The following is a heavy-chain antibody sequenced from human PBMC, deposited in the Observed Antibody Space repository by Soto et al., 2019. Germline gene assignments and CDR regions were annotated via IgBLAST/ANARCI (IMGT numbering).Heavy chain of an antibody. CDR2: INPNSGGT. V-gene: IGHV1-2*04. CDR1: GYTFTGYY. Sequence: QVQLVQSGAEVKKPGASVKVSCKASGYTFTGYYMHWVRQAPGQGLEWMGWINPNSGGTNYAQKFQGWVTMTRDTSISTAYRELSRMRSDDTAVYYCARARHSSGPYYYYYGMDVWGQGTTVTVSS. D-gene: IGHD6-19*01. CDR3: ARARHSSGPYYYYYGMDV. J-gene: IGHJ6*02.